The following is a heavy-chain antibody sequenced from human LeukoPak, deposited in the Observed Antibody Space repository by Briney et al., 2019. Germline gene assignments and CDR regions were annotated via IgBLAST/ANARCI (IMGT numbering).Heavy chain of an antibody. V-gene: IGHV4-61*01. J-gene: IGHJ4*02. CDR1: GGSVSSGSNY. Sequence: SETLSLTCTVSGGSVSSGSNYWSWIRQPPGKGLEWIGYIHYSGSTSHNPALKSRVTISVDTSKNQFSLKLSSVTAADTAVYYCARVLYGSGTYYFDYWGQGTLVTVST. CDR3: ARVLYGSGTYYFDY. CDR2: IHYSGST. D-gene: IGHD3-10*01.